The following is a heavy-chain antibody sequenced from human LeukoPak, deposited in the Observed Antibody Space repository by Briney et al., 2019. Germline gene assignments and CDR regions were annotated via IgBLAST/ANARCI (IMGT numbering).Heavy chain of an antibody. D-gene: IGHD6-19*01. Sequence: ATVKVSCKASGGTFSSYAISWVRRAPGQGRRWMGGFIPIFGTANYAQKFQGRVAITADESTSTAYMELSSLRSEDTAVYYCATGYGSGRGAFDIWGQGTMVSVSS. V-gene: IGHV1-69*01. CDR2: FIPIFGTA. J-gene: IGHJ3*02. CDR3: ATGYGSGRGAFDI. CDR1: GGTFSSYA.